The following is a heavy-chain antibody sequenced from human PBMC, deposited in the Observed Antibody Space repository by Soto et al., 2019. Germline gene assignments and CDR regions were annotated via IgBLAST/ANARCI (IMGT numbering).Heavy chain of an antibody. CDR1: GYTFTGYY. D-gene: IGHD6-13*01. Sequence: QVQLLQSGAEVKKPGASVKVSCKASGYTFTGYYMHWVRQAPGKALEWMGWINPNSGGTNYAQKFQGRVTMTRDTSISTAYMELSRLRSDDTAVYYCARVDTAAAAGWFDPWGQGTLVTVSS. V-gene: IGHV1-2*02. J-gene: IGHJ5*02. CDR3: ARVDTAAAAGWFDP. CDR2: INPNSGGT.